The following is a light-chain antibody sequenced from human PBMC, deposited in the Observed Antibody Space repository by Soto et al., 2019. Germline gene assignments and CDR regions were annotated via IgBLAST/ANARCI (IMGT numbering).Light chain of an antibody. J-gene: IGLJ2*01. Sequence: QSALPQPVSVSGSPGQSITISCTGTSSDVGGYDYVCWYQHHPGKGPKLLIYDVTNRPSGVSNRFSGSKSGNTASLTISGLQAEDEADYYCSSYRIAGTLEVFGEGTKLTVL. CDR1: SSDVGGYDY. CDR3: SSYRIAGTLEV. V-gene: IGLV2-14*03. CDR2: DVT.